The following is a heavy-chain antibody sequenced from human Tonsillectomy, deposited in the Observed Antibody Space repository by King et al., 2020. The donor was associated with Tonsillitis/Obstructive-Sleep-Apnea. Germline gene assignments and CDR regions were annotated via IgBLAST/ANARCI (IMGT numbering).Heavy chain of an antibody. J-gene: IGHJ3*02. D-gene: IGHD2-2*01. CDR3: TRDPNAAIVVVPAAFPRTFDI. Sequence: QLVQSGGGLVKPGRSLRLSCTASGFTFGDYAMSWFRQAPGKGLEWVGFIRSKAYGGTTEYAASVKGRFTISRDDSKSIAYLQMNSLKTEDTAVYYCTRDPNAAIVVVPAAFPRTFDIWGQGTMVTVSS. CDR2: IRSKAYGGTT. V-gene: IGHV3-49*05. CDR1: GFTFGDYA.